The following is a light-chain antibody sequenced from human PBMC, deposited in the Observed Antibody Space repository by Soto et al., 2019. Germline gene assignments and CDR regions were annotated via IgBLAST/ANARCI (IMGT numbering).Light chain of an antibody. J-gene: IGKJ2*01. CDR1: QSVSSTS. CDR2: SAS. Sequence: EIVLTQSPGTLSLSPGERATLSCRASQSVSSTSLAWYQQKPGQAPRLLIYSASSSATGIRDRFSGSGSGTDFSLTISRLDPEDFAVYYCQQYDRSPYTVGQGTKLEIK. V-gene: IGKV3-20*01. CDR3: QQYDRSPYT.